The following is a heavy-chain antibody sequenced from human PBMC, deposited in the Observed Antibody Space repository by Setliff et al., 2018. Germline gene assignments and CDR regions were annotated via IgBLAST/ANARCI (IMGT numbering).Heavy chain of an antibody. CDR1: GYSISSGYI. CDR3: ARLEKDYGDHVRKSLDY. CDR2: IGHTGSI. J-gene: IGHJ4*02. V-gene: IGHV4-38-2*02. D-gene: IGHD4-17*01. Sequence: SETLSLTCTVSGYSISSGYIWGWIRQPPGKGLEWVGNIGHTGSINYNPSLKSRRTISRDTSKNQVSLKLNSVTATDTAMYYGARLEKDYGDHVRKSLDYWGQGTLVTVSS.